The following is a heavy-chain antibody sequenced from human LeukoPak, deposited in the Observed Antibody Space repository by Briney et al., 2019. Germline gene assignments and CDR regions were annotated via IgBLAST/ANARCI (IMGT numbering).Heavy chain of an antibody. CDR1: GYTFTSYG. D-gene: IGHD3-10*01. Sequence: VASVKVSCKASGYTFTSYGISWVRQAPGQGLEWMGWISAYNGNTNYAQKLQGRVTITADKSTSTAYMELSSLRSEDTAVYYCASSPPGVYYADVWGQGTTVTVSS. CDR3: ASSPPGVYYADV. CDR2: ISAYNGNT. V-gene: IGHV1-18*01. J-gene: IGHJ6*02.